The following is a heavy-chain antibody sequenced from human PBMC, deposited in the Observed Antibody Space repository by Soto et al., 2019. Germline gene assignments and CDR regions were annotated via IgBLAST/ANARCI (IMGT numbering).Heavy chain of an antibody. D-gene: IGHD7-27*01. CDR3: ARDTGDGTFDF. V-gene: IGHV1-3*01. CDR1: GYTFSSYA. Sequence: QVQPVQSGAEVKKPGASVKVSCKASGYTFSSYAMHWVRQAPGQRLEWMGWINAGYGNTKSSQKFQDRVTISRDTSASTAYMELTSLRSEDTAVYYCARDTGDGTFDFWGQGTLVTVSS. CDR2: INAGYGNT. J-gene: IGHJ4*02.